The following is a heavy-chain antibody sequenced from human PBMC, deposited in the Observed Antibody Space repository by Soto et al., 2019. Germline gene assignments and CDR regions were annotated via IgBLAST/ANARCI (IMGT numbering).Heavy chain of an antibody. CDR3: ARDLADSSGWYRTFDY. J-gene: IGHJ4*02. D-gene: IGHD6-19*01. CDR1: GGTFSSYA. CDR2: IIPIFGTA. V-gene: IGHV1-69*06. Sequence: SVKVSCKASGGTFSSYAISWVRQAPGQGLEWMGGIIPIFGTANYAQKFQGRVTITADKSTSTAYMELSSLRSEDTDVYYCARDLADSSGWYRTFDYWGQGTLVTVSS.